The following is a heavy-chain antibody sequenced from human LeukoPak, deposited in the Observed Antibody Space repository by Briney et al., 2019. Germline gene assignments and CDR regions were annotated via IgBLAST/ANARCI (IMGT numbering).Heavy chain of an antibody. CDR3: AKLLGDVTTFDY. D-gene: IGHD3-16*01. V-gene: IGHV3-7*01. Sequence: GESLRLSCAASGFTFSRSWVTWVRQAPGKGLEWVASINQGGTVKHYMDSVKGRFTISRDNSDNSLFLQMNSLRAEDTAVYYCAKLLGDVTTFDYWGRGALVPVSS. CDR2: INQGGTVK. J-gene: IGHJ4*02. CDR1: GFTFSRSW.